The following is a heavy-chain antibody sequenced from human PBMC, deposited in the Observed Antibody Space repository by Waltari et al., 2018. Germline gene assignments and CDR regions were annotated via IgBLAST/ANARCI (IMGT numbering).Heavy chain of an antibody. V-gene: IGHV5-51*01. Sequence: DVQLAQSGAELNKRGEPLQISCKGSAYSFTSSLIGCLGQVPGKGLEWMGIIYPGDSDTRYSPSFQGQVTISADKSISTAYLQWSSLKASDTAMYYCARHGGTYSNYPIDYWGQGTLVTVSS. D-gene: IGHD4-4*01. CDR2: IYPGDSDT. CDR1: AYSFTSSL. CDR3: ARHGGTYSNYPIDY. J-gene: IGHJ4*02.